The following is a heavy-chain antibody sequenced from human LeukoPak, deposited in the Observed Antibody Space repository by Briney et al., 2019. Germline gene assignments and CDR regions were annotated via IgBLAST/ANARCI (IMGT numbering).Heavy chain of an antibody. CDR1: GFTFSSYA. J-gene: IGHJ4*02. D-gene: IGHD4-23*01. V-gene: IGHV3-23*01. Sequence: GGSLRLSCAASGFTFSSYAMSWVRQAPGRGLEWVSSLSPSGASIYYADSVKGRFTISRDNSKNTLYLQMNNLRAEDTALYYCAAGPYGGNTPFDYWGLGTLVTISS. CDR3: AAGPYGGNTPFDY. CDR2: LSPSGASI.